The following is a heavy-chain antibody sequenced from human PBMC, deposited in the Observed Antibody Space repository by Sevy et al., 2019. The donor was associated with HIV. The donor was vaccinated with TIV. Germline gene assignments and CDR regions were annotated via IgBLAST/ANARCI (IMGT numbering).Heavy chain of an antibody. V-gene: IGHV3-74*01. D-gene: IGHD4-17*01. Sequence: GGSLRLSCAASGFTFSTYWMHWVRQAPGKGLVGVSCINSDGRRTTYADSVKGRFTISSDNAKNTLYLQMNSLRAEDTDVYYCVRDGNGDYPIDYWGQGTLVTVSS. CDR2: INSDGRRT. CDR1: GFTFSTYW. CDR3: VRDGNGDYPIDY. J-gene: IGHJ4*02.